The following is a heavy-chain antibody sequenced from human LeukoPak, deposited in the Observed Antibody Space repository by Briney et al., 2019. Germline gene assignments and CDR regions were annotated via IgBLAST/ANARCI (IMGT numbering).Heavy chain of an antibody. CDR3: ARGGIQVSGIDEFDY. CDR1: GFSFIGYD. Sequence: PGGTLRLSCAASGFSFIGYDMYWGCLGIGKGPELVSVIGIRVDNHYSESVKGRFTISRENAESSLYLQMDSLRAEDTAVYYCARGGIQVSGIDEFDYWGQGTLVTVSS. J-gene: IGHJ4*02. CDR2: IGIRVDN. V-gene: IGHV3-13*01. D-gene: IGHD6-19*01.